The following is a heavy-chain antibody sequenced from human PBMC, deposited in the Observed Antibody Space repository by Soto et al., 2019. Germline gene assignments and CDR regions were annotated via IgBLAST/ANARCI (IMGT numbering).Heavy chain of an antibody. CDR3: ARGAGVVTPTYYYYYGMDV. Sequence: SQTLSLTCAISGDSVYSNSVAWNWIRQSPSRGLEWLGRTYYRSKWYNDYAVSVKSRITINPDTSKNQFSMQLNSVTPEDTAVYYCARGAGVVTPTYYYYYGMDVWGQGTTVTVSS. D-gene: IGHD2-15*01. CDR1: GDSVYSNSVA. J-gene: IGHJ6*02. CDR2: TYYRSKWYN. V-gene: IGHV6-1*01.